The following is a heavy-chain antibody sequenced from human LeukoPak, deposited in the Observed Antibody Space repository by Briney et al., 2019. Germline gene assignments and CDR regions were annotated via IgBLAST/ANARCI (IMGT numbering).Heavy chain of an antibody. CDR2: IFYSGST. CDR3: AAEGVMIGLDP. Sequence: WETLSLTCTVSGASVSSVNYYWTWMRQPPGKGLEWLGYIFYSGSTSYNPSLKSRVTISVDTSKNQFSLMLSSVTAADTAVYYCAAEGVMIGLDPWGQGTLVTVSS. CDR1: GASVSSVNYY. V-gene: IGHV4-61*01. J-gene: IGHJ5*02. D-gene: IGHD3-22*01.